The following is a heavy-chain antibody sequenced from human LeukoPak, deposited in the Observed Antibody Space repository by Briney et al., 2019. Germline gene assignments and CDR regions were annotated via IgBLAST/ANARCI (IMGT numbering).Heavy chain of an antibody. Sequence: GGSLRLSCEASGFTFRNHWMHWVRQVPGKGLVWVSRLNSDGSSTSYADSVKGRFTISRDNAKNTLYLQMNSLRAEDTAVYYCAGLGITMIGGVWGKGTTVTISS. CDR3: AGLGITMIGGV. CDR2: LNSDGSST. V-gene: IGHV3-74*01. D-gene: IGHD3-10*02. CDR1: GFTFRNHW. J-gene: IGHJ6*04.